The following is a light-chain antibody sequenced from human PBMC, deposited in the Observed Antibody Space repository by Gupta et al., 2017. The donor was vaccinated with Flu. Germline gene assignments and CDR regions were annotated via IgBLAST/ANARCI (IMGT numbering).Light chain of an antibody. Sequence: DIQMTPSPSTLSASVGDRVNITCRASQSISNWLAWYQQKPGKAPKLLIYKASSLESGVPSRFSGSGSGTEFTLTISSLQPDDFATYYCQQYNGYSRTFGLGTKVEIK. CDR1: QSISNW. CDR2: KAS. J-gene: IGKJ1*01. V-gene: IGKV1-5*03. CDR3: QQYNGYSRT.